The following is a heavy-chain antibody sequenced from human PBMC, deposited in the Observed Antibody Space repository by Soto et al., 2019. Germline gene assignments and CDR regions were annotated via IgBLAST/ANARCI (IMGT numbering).Heavy chain of an antibody. J-gene: IGHJ5*02. D-gene: IGHD3-10*01. V-gene: IGHV4-34*01. CDR3: ATTKTSFTHYGSGTTDWFDP. CDR2: INHSGST. CDR1: GGSFSGYY. Sequence: QVQLQQWGAGLLKPSETLSLTCAVYGGSFSGYYWSWIRQPPGKGLEWFGEINHSGSTNYNPSLKSRVTISVDTSKNQFSLKLSSVTAADTAVYYCATTKTSFTHYGSGTTDWFDPWGQGTLVTVSS.